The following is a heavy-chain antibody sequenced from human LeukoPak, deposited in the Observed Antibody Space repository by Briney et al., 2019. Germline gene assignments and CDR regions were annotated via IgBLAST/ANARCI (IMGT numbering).Heavy chain of an antibody. CDR2: INHSGST. J-gene: IGHJ6*03. CDR1: GGSFSCYY. D-gene: IGHD2-2*01. V-gene: IGHV4-34*01. CDR3: ARGLIVVVLAAMQRQCCMDV. Sequence: SETLSLTCAVYGGSFSCYYWSWIRQPPGKGLEWIGEINHSGSTNYNPSLTSRVTISVDTSKNQFSLKLSSVTAADTAVYYCARGLIVVVLAAMQRQCCMDVWGKGTTVTVSS.